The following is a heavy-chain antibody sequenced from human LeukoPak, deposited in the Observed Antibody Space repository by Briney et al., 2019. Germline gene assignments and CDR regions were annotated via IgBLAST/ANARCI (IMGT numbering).Heavy chain of an antibody. CDR3: AREPSQYSSSWFKRKYYFDY. D-gene: IGHD6-13*01. V-gene: IGHV7-4-1*02. CDR2: INTNTGNP. J-gene: IGHJ4*02. Sequence: ASVKVSCKASGYTFTSYAMNWVRQAPGQGLEWMGWINTNTGNPTYAQGFTGRFVFSLDTSVSTAYLQISSLKAEDTAVYYCAREPSQYSSSWFKRKYYFDYWGQGTLVTVSS. CDR1: GYTFTSYA.